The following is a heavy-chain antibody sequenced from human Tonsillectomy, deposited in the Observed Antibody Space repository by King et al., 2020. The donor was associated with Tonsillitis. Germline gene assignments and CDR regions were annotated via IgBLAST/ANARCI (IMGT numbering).Heavy chain of an antibody. CDR3: AIDALSHADPPLYLFHS. J-gene: IGHJ4*02. Sequence: VQLVESGGGVVQPGRSLTLSCAASGFTFSNYGMHWVRQAPGKGLEWVAVILYYGSHKYYADSVKGRFTISRDNSKNTLYLQMNSLRAEDTAVYYCAIDALSHADPPLYLFHSWGQRTLVTVST. D-gene: IGHD2-8*01. CDR1: GFTFSNYG. CDR2: ILYYGSHK. V-gene: IGHV3-33*05.